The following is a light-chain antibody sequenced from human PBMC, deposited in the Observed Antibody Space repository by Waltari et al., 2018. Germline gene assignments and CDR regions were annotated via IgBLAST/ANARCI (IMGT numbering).Light chain of an antibody. CDR1: NSDFGGLKY. V-gene: IGLV2-14*03. J-gene: IGLJ2*01. Sequence: QSALTQPDSVSGSPGQSIPLSCNETNSDFGGLKYVSWYQHHPGEAPKVIIYDVNNRASGVPNRFSGSKSGNSASLTISGLQAEDEADYYCSSYTSSTTGIFGGGTRVTVL. CDR2: DVN. CDR3: SSYTSSTTGI.